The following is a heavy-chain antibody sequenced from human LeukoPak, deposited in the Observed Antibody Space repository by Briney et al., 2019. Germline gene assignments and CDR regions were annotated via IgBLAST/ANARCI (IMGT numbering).Heavy chain of an antibody. J-gene: IGHJ4*02. V-gene: IGHV4-34*01. Sequence: ASETLSLTCAVYGGSFSGYYWSWIRQPPGKGLGWIGEINHSGSTNYNPSLKSRVTISVDTSKDQFSLKLSSVTAADTAVYYCASGGIAVAGTGNSCDYWGQGTLVTVSS. CDR2: INHSGST. CDR1: GGSFSGYY. CDR3: ASGGIAVAGTGNSCDY. D-gene: IGHD6-19*01.